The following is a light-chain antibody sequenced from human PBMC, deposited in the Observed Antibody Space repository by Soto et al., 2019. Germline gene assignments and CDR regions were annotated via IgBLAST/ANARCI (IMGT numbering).Light chain of an antibody. V-gene: IGKV3D-15*01. CDR2: YIS. J-gene: IGKJ5*01. CDR3: QQHNQGPIA. Sequence: EIVMTQSPDTLSVSPGDTASLSCSASKSAGNFLAWYQQKPGQAPRLLIYYISTRATGIPARFSGSGSGTEFTLTIISLQSEDSAVYYCQQHNQGPIAFGQGTRRESK. CDR1: KSAGNF.